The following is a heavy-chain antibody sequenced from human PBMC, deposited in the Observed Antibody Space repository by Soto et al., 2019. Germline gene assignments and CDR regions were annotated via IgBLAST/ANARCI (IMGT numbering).Heavy chain of an antibody. CDR1: GDSVSSNSAA. J-gene: IGHJ5*02. V-gene: IGHV6-1*01. CDR2: TYYRSKWYN. CDR3: ARAYCSEGSCYVRNWFDP. D-gene: IGHD2-15*01. Sequence: SQTLSLTCAISGDSVSSNSAAWNWIRQSPSRGLEWLGRTYYRSKWYNDYAVSVKSRITINPDTSKNQFSLQLNSVTPEDTAVYYCARAYCSEGSCYVRNWFDPCGQGTLDPVSS.